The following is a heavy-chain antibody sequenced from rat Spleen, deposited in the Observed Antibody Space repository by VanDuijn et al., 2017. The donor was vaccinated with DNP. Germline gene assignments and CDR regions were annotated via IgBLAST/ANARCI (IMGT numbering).Heavy chain of an antibody. D-gene: IGHD1-2*01. CDR3: ASWAPIAPISTSNY. CDR1: GFTFSNYG. J-gene: IGHJ2*01. Sequence: EVQLVESGGGLVQPGRSLKLSCAASGFTFSNYGMAWVRQAPTKGLEWVASISTGGGNTYYRDSVKGRFTVSRDNAENTVYLQMNSLRSDDTATYYCASWAPIAPISTSNYWGQGVMVTVSS. V-gene: IGHV5S13*01. CDR2: ISTGGGNT.